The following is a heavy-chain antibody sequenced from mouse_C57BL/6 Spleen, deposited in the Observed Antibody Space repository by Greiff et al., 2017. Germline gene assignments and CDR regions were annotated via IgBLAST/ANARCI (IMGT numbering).Heavy chain of an antibody. CDR3: ARYPDGDYAMDY. V-gene: IGHV7-3*01. J-gene: IGHJ4*01. Sequence: DVMLVESGGGLVQPGGSLSLSCAASGFTFTDYYMSWVRQPPGKALEWLGFIRNKANGYTTEYSASVKGRFTISRDNSQSILYLQMNALRAEDSATYYCARYPDGDYAMDYWGQGTSVTVST. CDR2: IRNKANGYTT. D-gene: IGHD1-1*02. CDR1: GFTFTDYY.